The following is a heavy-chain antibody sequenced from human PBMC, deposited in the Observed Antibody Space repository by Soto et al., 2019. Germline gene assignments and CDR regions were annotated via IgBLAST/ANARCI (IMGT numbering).Heavy chain of an antibody. D-gene: IGHD1-1*01. Sequence: QLQLQESGPGLVKPSETLSLTCTVSGGSISSSPYYWAWIRQPPGKGLQWIANIYYNGNTFYNPSLRSRVTISIDPSKSQFSLGLSSVTASDTAVYYCARHGPLTNNWNQLNCWGQGTLVTVSS. J-gene: IGHJ4*02. V-gene: IGHV4-39*01. CDR3: ARHGPLTNNWNQLNC. CDR1: GGSISSSPYY. CDR2: IYYNGNT.